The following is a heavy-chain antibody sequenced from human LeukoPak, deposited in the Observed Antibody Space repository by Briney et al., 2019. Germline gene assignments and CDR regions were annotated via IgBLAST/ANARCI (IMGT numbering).Heavy chain of an antibody. CDR1: GFTFSSYS. J-gene: IGHJ4*02. CDR3: ATGYGSGSSFDY. V-gene: IGHV3-30*03. CDR2: ISYDGNKK. D-gene: IGHD3-10*01. Sequence: GGSLRLSCAASGFTFSSYSMNWVRQAPGKGLEWVTFISYDGNKKYYTDSVRGRFTISRDNSRNTLYLQMNSLRPEDTAVYYCATGYGSGSSFDYWGQGTLVTVSS.